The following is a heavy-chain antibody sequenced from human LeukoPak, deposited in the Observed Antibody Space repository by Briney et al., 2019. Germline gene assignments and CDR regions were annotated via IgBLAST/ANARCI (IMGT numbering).Heavy chain of an antibody. Sequence: SETLSLTCTVSGGSISSYYWSWIRQPAGKGLEWIGRIYTSGSTNYNPSLKSRVTMSVDTSKNQFSLKLSSVTAADTAVYYCARGITMVRGASTDYFDYWGQGTLVTVSS. CDR2: IYTSGST. V-gene: IGHV4-4*07. J-gene: IGHJ4*02. D-gene: IGHD3-10*01. CDR3: ARGITMVRGASTDYFDY. CDR1: GGSISSYY.